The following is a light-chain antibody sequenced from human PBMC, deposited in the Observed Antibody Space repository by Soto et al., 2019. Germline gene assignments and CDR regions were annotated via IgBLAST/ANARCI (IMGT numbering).Light chain of an antibody. Sequence: EIVLTHSPATLSLSPGERATLSCRASQSVSSYLAWYQQKPAQAPRLLIYDASNRATGIPARFSGSGSGTDFTLTISSLEPEDFAVYYCQQRSNWPRTFGQGTKV. V-gene: IGKV3-11*01. CDR1: QSVSSY. CDR2: DAS. J-gene: IGKJ1*01. CDR3: QQRSNWPRT.